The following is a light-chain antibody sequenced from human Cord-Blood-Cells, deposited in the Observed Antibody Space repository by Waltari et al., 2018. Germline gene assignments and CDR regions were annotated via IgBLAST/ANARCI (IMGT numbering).Light chain of an antibody. CDR1: XXAXKY. CDR3: YSAADNNWV. Sequence: SYELTQPSSVSVSPGQTARITCSGXXXAXKYARWFQQKPGQAPVLVIYKDSERPSGIPERFSGSSSGTTVTLTISGAQVEDEADYYCYSAADNNWVFGGGTKLTVL. J-gene: IGLJ3*02. V-gene: IGLV3-27*01. CDR2: KDS.